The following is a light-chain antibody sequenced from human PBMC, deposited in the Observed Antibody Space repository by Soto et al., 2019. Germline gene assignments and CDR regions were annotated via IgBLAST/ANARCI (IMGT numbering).Light chain of an antibody. J-gene: IGLJ2*01. CDR2: GTN. CDR1: SETVTSVLH. CDR3: FLSGSGVVV. Sequence: QAVVTQEPSLTVSPGGTVTLTCGSSSETVTSVLHPYWFQQKPGQDPRTLIYGTNTKHSWTPARFSGSLLGGKAALTLSGAQYEDEYDYYSFLSGSGVVVFGGGTKLTV. V-gene: IGLV7-46*01.